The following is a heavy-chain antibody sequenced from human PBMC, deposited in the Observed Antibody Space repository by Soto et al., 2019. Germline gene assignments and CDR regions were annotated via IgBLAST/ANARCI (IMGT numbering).Heavy chain of an antibody. CDR3: ARGARRRLDYGDPR. CDR1: GGSISSGDYY. D-gene: IGHD4-17*01. Sequence: QVQLQESGPGLVKPSQTLSLTCTVSGGSISSGDYYWGWSRQPPGKGLEWIGYIYYSGSTYYNPSLKSRVTISVDTSKNQFSLKLSSVTAADTAVYYCARGARRRLDYGDPRWGQGTLVTVSS. CDR2: IYYSGST. V-gene: IGHV4-30-4*01. J-gene: IGHJ4*02.